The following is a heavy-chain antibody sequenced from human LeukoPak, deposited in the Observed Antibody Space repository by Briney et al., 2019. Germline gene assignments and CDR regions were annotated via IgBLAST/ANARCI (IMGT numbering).Heavy chain of an antibody. CDR1: GYTFTDYY. CDR3: ARGSSSWSTFDY. CDR2: INPNSGAT. D-gene: IGHD6-13*01. Sequence: ASVTVSRKASGYTFTDYYMLWVRQAPGQGLEWMGWINPNSGATKYAQKFQGRVTMTRDRSISTAYMELSRLRSDDTAVYYCARGSSSWSTFDYWGQASLVTVSS. V-gene: IGHV1-2*02. J-gene: IGHJ4*01.